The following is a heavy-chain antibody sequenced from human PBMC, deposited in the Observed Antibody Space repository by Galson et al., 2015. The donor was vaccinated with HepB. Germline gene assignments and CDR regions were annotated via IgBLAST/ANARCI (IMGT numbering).Heavy chain of an antibody. Sequence: SVKVSCKASGGTFSSYAISWVRQAPGQGLEWMGGIIPIFGTANYAQKFQGRVTITADESTSTAYMELGSLRSEDTAVYYCARRYCSSSSCYYMDVWGKGTTVTVSS. V-gene: IGHV1-69*13. J-gene: IGHJ6*03. CDR2: IIPIFGTA. CDR1: GGTFSSYA. CDR3: ARRYCSSSSCYYMDV. D-gene: IGHD2-2*01.